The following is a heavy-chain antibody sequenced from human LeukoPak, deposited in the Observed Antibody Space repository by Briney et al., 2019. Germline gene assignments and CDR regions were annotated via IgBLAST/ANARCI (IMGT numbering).Heavy chain of an antibody. V-gene: IGHV1-18*01. J-gene: IGHJ3*02. Sequence: ASVKVSCKASGYTFTSYGISWVRQAPGQGLEWMGWISAYNGNTNYAQKLQGRVTMTTDTSTSTAYMELRSLRSDDTAVYYCATAPSGSPRLRAFDIWGQGTMVTVSS. CDR2: ISAYNGNT. D-gene: IGHD1-26*01. CDR3: ATAPSGSPRLRAFDI. CDR1: GYTFTSYG.